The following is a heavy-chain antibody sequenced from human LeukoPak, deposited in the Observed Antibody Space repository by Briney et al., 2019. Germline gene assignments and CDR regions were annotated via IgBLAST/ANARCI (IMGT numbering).Heavy chain of an antibody. CDR1: GFTFSSYG. J-gene: IGHJ4*02. CDR3: TRYNVGFES. CDR2: ISGGGGST. V-gene: IGHV3-23*01. Sequence: GGSLRLSCAASGFTFSSYGMSWVRQAPGKGLEWVSAISGGGGSTYYADSVKGRFTISRDNSKNTAYLQMNSLKTEDTAVYYCTRYNVGFESWGQGTLVTVSS. D-gene: IGHD1-1*01.